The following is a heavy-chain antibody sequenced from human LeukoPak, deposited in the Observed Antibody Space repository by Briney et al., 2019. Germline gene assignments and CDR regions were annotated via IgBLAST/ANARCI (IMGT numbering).Heavy chain of an antibody. CDR1: GFTFSSYA. V-gene: IGHV3-23*01. CDR3: AKDGGSGSYYSYFDY. J-gene: IGHJ4*02. Sequence: GGSLRLSCAASGFTFSSYAMSWVRQAPGKGLEWVSAISGSGGSTYYADSVKGRLTISRDNSKNTLYLQMNSLRAADTAVYYCAKDGGSGSYYSYFDYWGQGTLVTVSS. CDR2: ISGSGGST. D-gene: IGHD3-10*01.